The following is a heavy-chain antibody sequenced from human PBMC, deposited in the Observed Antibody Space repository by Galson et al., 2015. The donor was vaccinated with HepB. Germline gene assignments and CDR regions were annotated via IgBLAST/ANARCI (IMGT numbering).Heavy chain of an antibody. CDR1: GFIFSTYG. D-gene: IGHD1-26*01. Sequence: SLRLSCAASGFIFSTYGVSWVRQAPGTGLVWVSTIDHTGFTTFYADSVKGRFTISRDDSKNTVHLQMSSLRGDDSAVYYCARWGSSGNHDYWGQGTLVTVSS. V-gene: IGHV3-23*01. CDR3: ARWGSSGNHDY. CDR2: IDHTGFTT. J-gene: IGHJ4*02.